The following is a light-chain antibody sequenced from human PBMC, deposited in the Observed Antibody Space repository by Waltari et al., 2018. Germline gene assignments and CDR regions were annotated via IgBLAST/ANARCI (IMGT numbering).Light chain of an antibody. V-gene: IGKV1-12*01. CDR3: QQAYSFPLT. Sequence: DIQMTQSPSSVSASVGDRVTITCRASQDIVRWVAWCQQKPGKAPKVLIYAASSLHSGVPSRFSGSGSGTDFTLTISDLQTEDFATYYCQQAYSFPLTFGGGTKVEIK. CDR1: QDIVRW. CDR2: AAS. J-gene: IGKJ4*01.